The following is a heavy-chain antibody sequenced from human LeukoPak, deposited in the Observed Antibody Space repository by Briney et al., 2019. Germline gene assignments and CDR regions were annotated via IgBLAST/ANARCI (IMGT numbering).Heavy chain of an antibody. V-gene: IGHV1-18*01. CDR1: GYTFTSYD. Sequence: GASVKVSCKASGYTFTSYDFNWLRQATGQGLEWMGWISAYNGNTNYAQKLQGRVTMTTDTSTSTAYMELRSLRSDDTAVYYCARVPQGWSGPHYYFDYWGQGTLVTVSS. CDR2: ISAYNGNT. CDR3: ARVPQGWSGPHYYFDY. D-gene: IGHD3-3*01. J-gene: IGHJ4*02.